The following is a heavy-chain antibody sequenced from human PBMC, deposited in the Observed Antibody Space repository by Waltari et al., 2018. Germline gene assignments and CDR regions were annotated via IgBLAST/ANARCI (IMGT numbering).Heavy chain of an antibody. D-gene: IGHD6-6*01. V-gene: IGHV3-66*01. CDR1: GFTVTSTY. CDR3: ARGGQIVRPRPLDL. J-gene: IGHJ3*01. CDR2: IYSSATT. Sequence: EGQLVESGGGLVKPGGSLRLSCAASGFTVTSTYMNWVRQAPGKGLEWVSTIYSSATTVYADSVKGRFTISRDNSKNLLFLQRDDLRVNDTAVYYCARGGQIVRPRPLDLWGPGTLVTVSS.